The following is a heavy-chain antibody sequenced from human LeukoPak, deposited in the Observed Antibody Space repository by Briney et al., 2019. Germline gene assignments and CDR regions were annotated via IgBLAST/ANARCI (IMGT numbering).Heavy chain of an antibody. CDR2: ISYDGSNK. Sequence: GGSLRLSCAASGFTFSSYGMHWVRQAPGKGLEWVAVISYDGSNKYYADSVKGRFTISRDNSKNTLYLQMNSLRAEDTAVYYCAKDSLVYYDFWSGYLDHWGQGTLVTVSS. CDR1: GFTFSSYG. D-gene: IGHD3-3*01. J-gene: IGHJ5*02. CDR3: AKDSLVYYDFWSGYLDH. V-gene: IGHV3-30*18.